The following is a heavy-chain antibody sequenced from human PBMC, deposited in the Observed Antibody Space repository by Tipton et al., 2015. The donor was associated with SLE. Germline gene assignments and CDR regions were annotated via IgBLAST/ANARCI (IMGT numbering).Heavy chain of an antibody. Sequence: SLRLSCAASGFTFDDYAMHWVRQAPGKGLEWVSGISWNSGSIGYADSVKGRFTISRDNAKNSLYLQMNSLRAEDTAVYYCARGYYYDSSGYNEAFDIWGQGTMVTVSS. CDR1: GFTFDDYA. CDR2: ISWNSGSI. V-gene: IGHV3-9*01. CDR3: ARGYYYDSSGYNEAFDI. J-gene: IGHJ3*02. D-gene: IGHD3-22*01.